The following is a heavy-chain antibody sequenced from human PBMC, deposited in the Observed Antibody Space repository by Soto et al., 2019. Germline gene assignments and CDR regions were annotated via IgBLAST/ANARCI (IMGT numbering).Heavy chain of an antibody. CDR1: GGSISSSNW. CDR2: IYHSGST. D-gene: IGHD1-1*01. J-gene: IGHJ4*02. CDR3: ATKDQNWNYFDY. Sequence: LSLTCAASGGSISSSNWWSWVRQPPGKGLEWIGEIYHSGSTNYNPSLKSRVTISVDKSKNQFSLKLSSVTAADTAVYYCATKDQNWNYFDYWGQGTLVTVSS. V-gene: IGHV4-4*02.